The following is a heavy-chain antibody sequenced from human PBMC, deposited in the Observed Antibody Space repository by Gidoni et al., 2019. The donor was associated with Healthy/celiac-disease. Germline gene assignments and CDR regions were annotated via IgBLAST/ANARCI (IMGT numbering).Heavy chain of an antibody. J-gene: IGHJ4*02. CDR2: IYYSGST. D-gene: IGHD5-12*01. CDR1: VGAGSSGSYY. Sequence: QVQLQESGPGLVKPSETLSLTCTVSVGAGSSGSYYWTWIRQPPGTGLEWIGYIYYSGSTNYNPSLKSRVTISVDTSKNQFSLKLSSVTAADAAVYYCARANIVATEIDYWGQGTLVTVSS. V-gene: IGHV4-61*01. CDR3: ARANIVATEIDY.